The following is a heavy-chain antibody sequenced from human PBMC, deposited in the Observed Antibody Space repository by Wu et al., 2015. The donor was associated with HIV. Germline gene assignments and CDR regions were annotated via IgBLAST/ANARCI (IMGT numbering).Heavy chain of an antibody. Sequence: QVQLVQSGAEVKKPGASVKVSCKASGYTFTGYYMHWVRQAPGQGLEWMGWINPNSGGTNYAQKFRGRVTMTRDTSISTAYMELSRLRSDDTAVYYCARDINYYDSSGYYYPLDYWGQGTLVTVSS. CDR1: GYTFTGYY. CDR2: INPNSGGT. D-gene: IGHD3-22*01. V-gene: IGHV1-2*02. J-gene: IGHJ4*02. CDR3: ARDINYYDSSGYYYPLDY.